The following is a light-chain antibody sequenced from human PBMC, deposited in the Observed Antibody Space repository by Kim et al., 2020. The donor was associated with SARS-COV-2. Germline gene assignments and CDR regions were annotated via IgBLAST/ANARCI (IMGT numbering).Light chain of an antibody. CDR1: NIGSKH. CDR3: QVWDSRSDHVV. Sequence: PGQTAKISCGGDNIGSKHVHWYQQKSGQAPVLVVYYDSNRPSGIPERFAGSNSYNTATLTISGVEAGDEADYHCQVWDSRSDHVVFGGGTQLTVL. J-gene: IGLJ3*02. V-gene: IGLV3-21*02. CDR2: YDS.